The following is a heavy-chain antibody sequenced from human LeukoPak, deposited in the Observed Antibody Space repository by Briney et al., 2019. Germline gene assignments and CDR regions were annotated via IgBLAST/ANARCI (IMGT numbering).Heavy chain of an antibody. D-gene: IGHD2-21*02. CDR1: GGSISSYY. Sequence: PSETLSLTCTVSGGSISSYYWSWIRQPAGKGLEWIGRIYTSGSTNYNPSLKSRVTISVDTSKNQLSLRLSSVTAADTAVYFCARGPDRRTAPSYYDCYYMDVWGKGTTVTVSS. CDR2: IYTSGST. J-gene: IGHJ6*03. CDR3: ARGPDRRTAPSYYDCYYMDV. V-gene: IGHV4-4*07.